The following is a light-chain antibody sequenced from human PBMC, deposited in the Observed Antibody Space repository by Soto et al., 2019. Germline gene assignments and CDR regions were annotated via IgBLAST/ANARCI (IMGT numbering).Light chain of an antibody. CDR3: QQYYSTPIT. V-gene: IGKV4-1*01. CDR2: WAS. Sequence: DIVMTQSPDSLAVSLGERATINCKSSQSFLYSSNNKNYLAWYQQKPGQPPKLLIYWASTRESGVPDRFSGSGSGTDFTLTISSLQAEDVAVYYCQQYYSTPITFGQGIRLEIK. CDR1: QSFLYSSNNKNY. J-gene: IGKJ5*01.